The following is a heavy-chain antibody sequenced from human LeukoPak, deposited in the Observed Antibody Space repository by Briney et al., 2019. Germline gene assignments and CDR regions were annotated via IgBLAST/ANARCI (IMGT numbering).Heavy chain of an antibody. CDR2: IYYSGST. V-gene: IGHV4-39*01. D-gene: IGHD5-18*01. CDR1: GGSISSSSYY. J-gene: IGHJ4*02. CDR3: ARLQLGVIF. Sequence: PSETLSLTCTVPGGSISSSSYYWGWIRQPPGKGLEWIGSIYYSGSTYYNPSLKSRVTISVDTSKNQFSLKLSSVTAADTAVYYCARLQLGVIFWGQGTLVTVSS.